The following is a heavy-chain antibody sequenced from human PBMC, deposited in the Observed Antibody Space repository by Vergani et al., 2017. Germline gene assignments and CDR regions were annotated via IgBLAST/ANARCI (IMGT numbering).Heavy chain of an antibody. CDR3: ARSIAARPDDYYYYYYMDV. J-gene: IGHJ6*03. Sequence: QVQLVQSGAEVKKPGASVKVSCKASGYTFTGYYMHWVRQAPGQGLEWMGWINPNSGGTNYAQKFQGRVTMTRDTSISTAYMELSRLRSEDTAVYYCARSIAARPDDYYYYYYMDVWGKGTTVTVSS. D-gene: IGHD6-6*01. CDR1: GYTFTGYY. V-gene: IGHV1-2*02. CDR2: INPNSGGT.